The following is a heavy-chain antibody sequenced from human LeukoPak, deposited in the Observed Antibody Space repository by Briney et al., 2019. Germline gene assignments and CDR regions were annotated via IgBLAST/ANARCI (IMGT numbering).Heavy chain of an antibody. V-gene: IGHV4-39*07. J-gene: IGHJ4*02. CDR2: IYYSGST. Sequence: SETLSLTCTVSGGSISSSSYYWGWIRQPPGKGLEWIGSIYYSGSTNYNPSLKSRVTISIDTSKNQFSLKLRSVTAADTAVYYCANKVYCSTTSCYHAGYWGQGTLVTVSS. CDR3: ANKVYCSTTSCYHAGY. D-gene: IGHD2-2*01. CDR1: GGSISSSSYY.